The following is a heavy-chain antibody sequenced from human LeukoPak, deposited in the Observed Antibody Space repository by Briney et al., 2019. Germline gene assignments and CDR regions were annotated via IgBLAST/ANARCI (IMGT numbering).Heavy chain of an antibody. CDR1: GGSISSGSYY. CDR2: IYTSGST. D-gene: IGHD3-10*01. CDR3: AGLKGTGFGY. V-gene: IGHV4-61*02. Sequence: SSQTLSLTCTVSGGSISSGSYYWSWIRQPAGKGLEWIGRIYTSGSTNYNPSLKSRVTISVDTSKNQFSLKLSSVTAADTAVYYCAGLKGTGFGYWGQGTLVTVSS. J-gene: IGHJ4*02.